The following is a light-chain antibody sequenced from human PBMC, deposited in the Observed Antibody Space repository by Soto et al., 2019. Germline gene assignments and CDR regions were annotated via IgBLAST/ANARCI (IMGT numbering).Light chain of an antibody. CDR1: ASSIGTNT. Sequence: VLTQPPSASGTPGQRVTISCSGSASSIGTNTVNWYRQLPGTAPKLLIYGDNQRPSGVPDRFSGSKSGTSASLAISGLQSEDEAEYYCAAWDGSLNNVLFGGGTKLTVL. V-gene: IGLV1-44*01. J-gene: IGLJ2*01. CDR3: AAWDGSLNNVL. CDR2: GDN.